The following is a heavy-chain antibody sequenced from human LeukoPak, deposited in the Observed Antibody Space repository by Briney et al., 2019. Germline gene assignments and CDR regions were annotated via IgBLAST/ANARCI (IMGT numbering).Heavy chain of an antibody. D-gene: IGHD3-16*01. Sequence: NPSQTLSLTCTVSGGSISSGGYYWGWIRQRPGKGLEWIGYIYYSGSTYYNPSLKSRVTISVDTSKNQFSLKLSSVTAADTAVYYCARDSMGVGWYFDLWGRGTLVTVSS. CDR2: IYYSGST. CDR1: GGSISSGGYY. J-gene: IGHJ2*01. CDR3: ARDSMGVGWYFDL. V-gene: IGHV4-31*03.